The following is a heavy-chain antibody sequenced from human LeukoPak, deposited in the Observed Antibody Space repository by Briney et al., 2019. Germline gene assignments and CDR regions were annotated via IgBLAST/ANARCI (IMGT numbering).Heavy chain of an antibody. J-gene: IGHJ4*02. Sequence: PGGSLRLSCAASGFTFSDYYTSWIRQAPGKGLEWVSYISTSSSYTNYADSVKGRFTISRDNAKNSLYLQMNSLRAEDTAIYYCAKSRGATHWGQGTLVTVSS. CDR2: ISTSSSYT. CDR1: GFTFSDYY. V-gene: IGHV3-11*03. D-gene: IGHD3-16*01. CDR3: AKSRGATH.